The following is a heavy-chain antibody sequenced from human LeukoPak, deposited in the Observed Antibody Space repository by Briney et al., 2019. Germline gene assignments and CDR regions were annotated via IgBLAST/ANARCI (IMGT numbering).Heavy chain of an antibody. CDR1: GYSFTSYW. CDR2: IYPGDSDT. CDR3: ARAICSSTSCYYMDV. Sequence: GESLKISCKGSGYSFTSYWIGWVRQMPGKGLEWMGIIYPGDSDTRYSPSFQGQVTISADKSISTAYLQWSSLKASDTAMHYCARAICSSTSCYYMDVWGKGTTVTVSS. J-gene: IGHJ6*03. D-gene: IGHD2-2*01. V-gene: IGHV5-51*01.